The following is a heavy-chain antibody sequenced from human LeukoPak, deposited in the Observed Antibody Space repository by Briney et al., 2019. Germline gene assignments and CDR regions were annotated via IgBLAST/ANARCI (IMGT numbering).Heavy chain of an antibody. J-gene: IGHJ6*02. CDR2: ISASRDIT. Sequence: GGSLRLSCAASGFNYSSYTMNWVRQAPGMGLEWLSYISASRDITYYADSVKGRFTISRDNAKNSLYLQMNSLRTEDTALYYCAKDKGAYYYGMDVWGQGTTVTVSS. V-gene: IGHV3-48*04. CDR3: AKDKGAYYYGMDV. CDR1: GFNYSSYT.